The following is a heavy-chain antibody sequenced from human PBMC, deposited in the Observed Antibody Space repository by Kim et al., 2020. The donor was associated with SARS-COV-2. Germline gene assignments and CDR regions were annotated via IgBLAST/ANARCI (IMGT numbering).Heavy chain of an antibody. Sequence: SETLSLTCTVSGGSISNYYWSWIRQPPGKGLEWIGYIYYSGITNYNPSLKSRVTISVDTSKNQFSRKLSSVTAADTAVYYCARRALGYCSGGSCYSGFDYWGQGTLVTVSS. CDR2: IYYSGIT. V-gene: IGHV4-59*08. J-gene: IGHJ4*02. D-gene: IGHD2-15*01. CDR3: ARRALGYCSGGSCYSGFDY. CDR1: GGSISNYY.